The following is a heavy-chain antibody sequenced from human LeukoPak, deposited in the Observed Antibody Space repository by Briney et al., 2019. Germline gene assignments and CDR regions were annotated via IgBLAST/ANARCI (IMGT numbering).Heavy chain of an antibody. Sequence: SVKVSCKASGGTFSSYAISWVRQAPGQGLEWMGGIIPIFGTANYAQKFQGRVTITADESTSTAYMELSSLRSEDTAVYYCARGPCCYWMSQDYWGQGTLVTVSS. CDR2: IIPIFGTA. J-gene: IGHJ4*02. CDR3: ARGPCCYWMSQDY. D-gene: IGHD2-15*01. CDR1: GGTFSSYA. V-gene: IGHV1-69*01.